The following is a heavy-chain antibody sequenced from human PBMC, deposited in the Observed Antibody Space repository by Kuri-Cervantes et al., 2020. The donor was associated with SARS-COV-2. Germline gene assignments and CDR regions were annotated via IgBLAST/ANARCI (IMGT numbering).Heavy chain of an antibody. CDR1: GYSFTSYW. J-gene: IGHJ3*02. V-gene: IGHV3-23*01. D-gene: IGHD1-1*01. Sequence: GESLKISCKGSGYSFTSYWIGWVRQMPGKGLEWVSAISGSGGSTYYADSVKGRFTISRDNSKNTLYLQMNSLRAEDTAVYYCAQTGRNDAFDIWGQGTMVTVSS. CDR2: ISGSGGST. CDR3: AQTGRNDAFDI.